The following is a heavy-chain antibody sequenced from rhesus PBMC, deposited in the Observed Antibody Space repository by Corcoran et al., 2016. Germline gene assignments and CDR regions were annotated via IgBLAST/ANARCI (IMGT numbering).Heavy chain of an antibody. CDR1: GYIFTSYV. V-gene: IGHV1-70*01. CDR2: MPPGYSST. J-gene: IGHJ4*01. Sequence: QEQLVQSGAEVKKPGASVKVSSKASGYIFTSYVISWLRQAPGQGFEWMGGMPPGYSSTSYAQKFQGRVTITADMSTSKVYMELSSLRSEDMAVYYCAADPDYWGQGVLVTVSS. CDR3: AADPDY.